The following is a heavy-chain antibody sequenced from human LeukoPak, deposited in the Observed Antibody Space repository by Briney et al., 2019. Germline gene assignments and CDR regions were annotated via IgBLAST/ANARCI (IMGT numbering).Heavy chain of an antibody. CDR3: TTHRGEWVLDS. CDR2: IISISGGGTS. CDR1: GFTFSNVW. Sequence: GGSQRLSCAASGFTFSNVWMSWVRQVPGKGLEWVGRIISISGGGTSDYPAPVKGRFTISRDDSKNTVYLQMNSLKTEDTAVYYCTTHRGEWVLDSWGQGTLVTVSS. D-gene: IGHD3-16*01. J-gene: IGHJ4*02. V-gene: IGHV3-15*01.